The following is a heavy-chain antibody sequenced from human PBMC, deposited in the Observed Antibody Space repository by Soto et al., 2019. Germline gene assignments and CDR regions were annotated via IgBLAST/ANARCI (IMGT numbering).Heavy chain of an antibody. CDR1: GFTFSSYG. J-gene: IGHJ4*02. CDR3: ARESARGDKKFDY. Sequence: ESGGGVVQPGRSLRLPCAASGFTFSSYGMHWVRQAPGKGLEWVAVIWYDGSNKYYADSVKGRFTISRDNSKNTLYLQMNSLRAEDTAVYYCARESARGDKKFDYWGQGTLVTVSS. V-gene: IGHV3-33*01. CDR2: IWYDGSNK.